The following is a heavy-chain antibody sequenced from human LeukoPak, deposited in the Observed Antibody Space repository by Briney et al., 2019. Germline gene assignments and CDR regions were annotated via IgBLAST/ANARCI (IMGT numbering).Heavy chain of an antibody. CDR1: GYSFTNYG. D-gene: IGHD6-19*01. J-gene: IGHJ4*02. CDR2: INPYSGNA. Sequence: ASVKVSCKASGYSFTNYGINWVRQAPGQGLEWMGWINPYSGNANYAQNLQGRVTMTTDASTTTAYMELRSLRSDDTAVYYCARGGRGWVSDYWGQGTLVTVSS. CDR3: ARGGRGWVSDY. V-gene: IGHV1-18*01.